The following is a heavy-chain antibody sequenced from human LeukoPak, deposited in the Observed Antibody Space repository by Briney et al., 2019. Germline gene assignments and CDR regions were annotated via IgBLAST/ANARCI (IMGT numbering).Heavy chain of an antibody. CDR2: INPNTGAT. CDR3: ARSANPTYYYDSSGGLNWFDP. CDR1: GYTFTGYY. D-gene: IGHD3-22*01. V-gene: IGHV1-2*02. Sequence: ASVKVSCKASGYTFTGYYIHWVRQAPGPGLEWMGWINPNTGATNYAQNFQGRVTMTRDTSNSTAYMELSSLTSDDTAVYYCARSANPTYYYDSSGGLNWFDPWGQGTLVTVSS. J-gene: IGHJ5*02.